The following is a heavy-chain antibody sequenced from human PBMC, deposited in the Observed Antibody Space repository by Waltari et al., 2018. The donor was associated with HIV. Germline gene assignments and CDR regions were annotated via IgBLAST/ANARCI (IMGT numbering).Heavy chain of an antibody. D-gene: IGHD1-1*01. Sequence: QVQLVESGGDVVQPGGSLRLSCAVSGFTFSSYGMHWVRQAPGKGLEWMSCITYDGSNKYYADSVKGRFTISRDSSKNTLYLQMNGLRSEDTAVYYCAKDGYTPTYFDYWGQGTLVTVSS. V-gene: IGHV3-30*02. CDR1: GFTFSSYG. CDR2: ITYDGSNK. J-gene: IGHJ4*02. CDR3: AKDGYTPTYFDY.